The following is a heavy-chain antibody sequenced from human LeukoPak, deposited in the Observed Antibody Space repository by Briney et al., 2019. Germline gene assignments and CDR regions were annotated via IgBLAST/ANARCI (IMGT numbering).Heavy chain of an antibody. CDR2: INPSGSST. D-gene: IGHD3-10*01. CDR1: GYTFTSYY. J-gene: IGHJ4*02. V-gene: IGHV1-46*01. CDR3: ARDSAMVRGRPYYFDY. Sequence: ASVKVSCKASGYTFTSYYMHWVRQAPGQGLEWMGIINPSGSSTSYAQKLQGRVTMTRDTSTSTVYMELSSLRSEDPAVYYCARDSAMVRGRPYYFDYWGQGTLVSVSS.